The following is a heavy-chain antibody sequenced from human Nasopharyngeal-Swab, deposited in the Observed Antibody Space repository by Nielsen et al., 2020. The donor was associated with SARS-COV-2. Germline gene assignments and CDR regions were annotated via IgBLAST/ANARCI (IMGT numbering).Heavy chain of an antibody. CDR2: TYYRSKWYN. V-gene: IGHV6-1*01. CDR1: GDSVSSNSAA. J-gene: IGHJ6*03. Sequence: SCAISGDSVSSNSAAWNWIRQSPSRGLEWLGRTYYRSKWYNDYAVSVKSRITINPDTSKNQFSLQLNSVTPEDTAVYYCARARRTDIVVVPAAPRGYYMDVWGKGTTVTVSS. D-gene: IGHD2-2*01. CDR3: ARARRTDIVVVPAAPRGYYMDV.